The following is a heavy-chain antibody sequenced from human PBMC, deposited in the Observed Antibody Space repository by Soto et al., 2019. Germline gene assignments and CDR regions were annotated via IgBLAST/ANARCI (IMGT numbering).Heavy chain of an antibody. V-gene: IGHV3-48*01. CDR3: ARDPIFGGVTD. CDR1: GFTFSSYG. D-gene: IGHD3-3*01. J-gene: IGHJ4*02. Sequence: EVQLVESGGGLVQPGGSLRLSCAASGFTFSSYGMNWVRQAPGKGLEWVSYISSSSTTMYYADSVKGRFTISRDNAKHSLYLQMNSLRAEDTAGYYCARDPIFGGVTDWGQGTLVTVSS. CDR2: ISSSSTTM.